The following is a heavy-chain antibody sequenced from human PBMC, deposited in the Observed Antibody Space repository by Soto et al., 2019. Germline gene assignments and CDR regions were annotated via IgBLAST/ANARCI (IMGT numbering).Heavy chain of an antibody. Sequence: QVQLVESGGGVVQPGRSLRLSCAASGFTFSYYAMHWVRQAPGKGLEWVAVISSDGSNKYYADSVKGRITIYRDNSKNTLDLQMSSLRPEDTAVYYCARDRLRDQWFGQTHFDHWGQGTLVTVSS. CDR1: GFTFSYYA. CDR2: ISSDGSNK. J-gene: IGHJ5*02. V-gene: IGHV3-30-3*01. D-gene: IGHD3-10*01. CDR3: ARDRLRDQWFGQTHFDH.